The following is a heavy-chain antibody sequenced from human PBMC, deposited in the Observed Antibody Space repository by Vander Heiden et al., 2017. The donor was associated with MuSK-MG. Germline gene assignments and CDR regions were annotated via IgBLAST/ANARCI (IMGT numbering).Heavy chain of an antibody. J-gene: IGHJ6*02. CDR3: AKTPPQLWSMYYYYGMDV. V-gene: IGHV3-23*01. CDR1: GVTFSSYA. D-gene: IGHD5-18*01. CDR2: ISGSGGST. Sequence: EVQLLESGGGLVQPGGSLRLSCAASGVTFSSYAMSWVRQAPGKGLEWVSAISGSGGSTYYADSVKGRFTISRDNSKNTLYLQMNSLRAEDTAVYYCAKTPPQLWSMYYYYGMDVWGQGTTVTVSS.